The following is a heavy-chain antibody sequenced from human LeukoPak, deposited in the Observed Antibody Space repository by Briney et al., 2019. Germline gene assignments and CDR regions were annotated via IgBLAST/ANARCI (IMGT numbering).Heavy chain of an antibody. CDR2: IIGNAGRT. CDR1: GFTFSTYA. V-gene: IGHV3-23*01. J-gene: IGHJ4*02. CDR3: AKDYTPDGLYDMDY. Sequence: GGSLRLSCAASGFTFSTYAMNWVRQAPGKGLEWVSGIIGNAGRTYYADSVKGRFTISRDNSKNTLYQQMNSLRVEDTARYYCAKDYTPDGLYDMDYWGQGTQVTVSS. D-gene: IGHD3-16*01.